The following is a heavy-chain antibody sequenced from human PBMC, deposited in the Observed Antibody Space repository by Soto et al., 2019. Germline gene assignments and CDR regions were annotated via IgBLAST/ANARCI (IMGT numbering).Heavy chain of an antibody. CDR3: AREIGYCSGGSCYYFDY. J-gene: IGHJ4*02. V-gene: IGHV3-48*01. CDR1: GFTFSSYS. D-gene: IGHD2-15*01. Sequence: GGSLRLSCAASGFTFSSYSMNWVRQAPGKGLEWVSYISSSSSTIYYADSVKGRFTISRDNAKNSLYLQMNSLRAEDTAVYYCAREIGYCSGGSCYYFDYWGQGTLVTVSS. CDR2: ISSSSSTI.